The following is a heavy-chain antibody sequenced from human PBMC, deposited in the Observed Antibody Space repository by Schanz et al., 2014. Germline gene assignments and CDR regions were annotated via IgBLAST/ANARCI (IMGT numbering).Heavy chain of an antibody. CDR1: GFTVNNYA. CDR3: AKDHPSSGWPAVDV. V-gene: IGHV3-23*01. J-gene: IGHJ4*02. Sequence: EVQLLESGGGLEQPGGSLRLSCTVSGFTVNNYAMNWVRQAPGRGLEWVSGITRQGTTYYADFVKGRFSISRDLSSNTLYLQMNSLRADDSAIYYCAKDHPSSGWPAVDVWGQGTQVTVSS. CDR2: ITRQGTT. D-gene: IGHD6-19*01.